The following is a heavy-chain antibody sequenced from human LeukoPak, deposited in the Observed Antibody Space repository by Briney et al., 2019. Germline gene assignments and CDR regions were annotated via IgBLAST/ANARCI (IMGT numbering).Heavy chain of an antibody. D-gene: IGHD2-8*01. CDR1: GYSFTSYW. Sequence: GESLKISCKGSGYSFTSYWIGWVRQMPGKGLEWMGIIYPGDSDTRYSPSFQGQVTISADKSISTAYLQWSSLKASDTAMYYCARRGRYCTNGVCYRQHDAFDIWGQGTMVTVSS. V-gene: IGHV5-51*01. J-gene: IGHJ3*02. CDR3: ARRGRYCTNGVCYRQHDAFDI. CDR2: IYPGDSDT.